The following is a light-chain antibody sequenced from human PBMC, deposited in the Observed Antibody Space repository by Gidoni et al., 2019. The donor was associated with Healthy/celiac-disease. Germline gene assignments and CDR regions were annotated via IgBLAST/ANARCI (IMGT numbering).Light chain of an antibody. CDR3: QQYNNWPPGPL. CDR2: GAS. Sequence: EIVMTQSPATLSVSPGERATLSCRASQSVSSNLAWYQQKPGQAPRLLIYGASTRATGIPARFSGSGSGTEFTLTISSLQSEDFAVYYCQQYNNWPPGPLFXGXTKVEI. V-gene: IGKV3-15*01. J-gene: IGKJ4*01. CDR1: QSVSSN.